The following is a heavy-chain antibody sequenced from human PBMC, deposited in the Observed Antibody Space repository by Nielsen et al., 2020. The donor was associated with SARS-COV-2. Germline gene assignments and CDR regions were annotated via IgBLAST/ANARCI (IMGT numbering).Heavy chain of an antibody. CDR2: IYYSGGT. CDR3: ARGKIVGRFDP. D-gene: IGHD3-22*01. Sequence: SETLSLTCTVSGGSISSGGYYWSWIRQHPGKGLEWIGYIYYSGGTYYNPSLKSRVTISVDTSKNQFSLKLSSVTAADTAVYYWARGKIVGRFDPWGQGTLVTVSS. CDR1: GGSISSGGYY. V-gene: IGHV4-31*03. J-gene: IGHJ5*02.